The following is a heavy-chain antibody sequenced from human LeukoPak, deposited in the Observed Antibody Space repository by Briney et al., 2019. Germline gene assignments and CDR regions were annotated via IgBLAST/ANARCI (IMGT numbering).Heavy chain of an antibody. Sequence: GGSLRLSCAASGFTFSSYWMSWVRQAPGKGLEWVSYITSSSSTIYYADSVKGRFTISRDNAKNSLYLQMNSLRAEDTAVYYCARAGDYYDYWGQGTLVTVSS. V-gene: IGHV3-48*01. D-gene: IGHD4-17*01. J-gene: IGHJ4*02. CDR3: ARAGDYYDY. CDR2: ITSSSSTI. CDR1: GFTFSSYW.